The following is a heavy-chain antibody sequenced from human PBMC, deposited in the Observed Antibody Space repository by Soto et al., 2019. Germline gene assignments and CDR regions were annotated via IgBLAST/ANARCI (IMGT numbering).Heavy chain of an antibody. V-gene: IGHV3-33*01. D-gene: IGHD2-2*01. Sequence: PGGSLRLSCAASGFTFSSYGMHWVRQAPGKGLEWVAVIWYDGSNKYYADSVKGRFTISRDNSKNTLYLQMNSLRAEDTAVYYCARVNLDIVVVPAARDYWGQGTLVTVSS. J-gene: IGHJ4*02. CDR2: IWYDGSNK. CDR1: GFTFSSYG. CDR3: ARVNLDIVVVPAARDY.